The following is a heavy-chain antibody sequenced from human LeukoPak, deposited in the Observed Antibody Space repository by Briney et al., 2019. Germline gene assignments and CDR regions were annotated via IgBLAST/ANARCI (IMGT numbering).Heavy chain of an antibody. V-gene: IGHV4-30-2*01. D-gene: IGHD4-17*01. J-gene: IGHJ2*01. CDR3: ARDAYGGYFDL. Sequence: SETLSLTCAVSGGSINSGGYSWSWIRQPPGKGLEWIGYIYHSGSTYYNPSLKSRVTISVDRSKNQFSLKLSSVTAADTAVYYCARDAYGGYFDLWGRGTLVTVSS. CDR1: GGSINSGGYS. CDR2: IYHSGST.